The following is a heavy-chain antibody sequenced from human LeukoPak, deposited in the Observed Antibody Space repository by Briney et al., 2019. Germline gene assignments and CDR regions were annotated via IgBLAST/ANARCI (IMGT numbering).Heavy chain of an antibody. CDR3: ARNWLRGDYGSGSPRSWFDP. V-gene: IGHV4-34*01. CDR1: GGSFSGYD. Sequence: SETLSLTCAVYGGSFSGYDWSWIRQSPGKGLEWIGEINHGGSTYYNPSLKSRVSISVDTSKNQFSLSLTSVTAADTAVYYCARNWLRGDYGSGSPRSWFDPWGQGTLVTVSS. J-gene: IGHJ5*02. CDR2: INHGGST. D-gene: IGHD3-10*01.